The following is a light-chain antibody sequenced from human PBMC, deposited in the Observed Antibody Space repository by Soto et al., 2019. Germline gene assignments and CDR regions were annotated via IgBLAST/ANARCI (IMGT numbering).Light chain of an antibody. CDR1: GIDVGGYTN. CDR3: SSYTSSSTLEKV. CDR2: DVS. V-gene: IGLV2-14*01. J-gene: IGLJ2*01. Sequence: QSALIRLPSVSGSPGRSFTFSATEPGIDVGGYTNVSWYQQHPGKAPKLMIYDVSNRPSGVSNRFSGSKSGNTASLTISGLQAEDEADYYCSSYTSSSTLEKVFGGGTKLTVL.